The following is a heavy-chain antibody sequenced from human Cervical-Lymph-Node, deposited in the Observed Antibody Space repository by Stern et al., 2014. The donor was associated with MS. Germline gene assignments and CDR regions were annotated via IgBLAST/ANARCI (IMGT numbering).Heavy chain of an antibody. CDR2: IYWDDDK. V-gene: IGHV2-5*09. Sequence: QVTLRESGPTLVKPTQTLTLTCTFSGFSLSTNGVGVGWIRQPPGKALEWLALIYWDDDKRYRPSLKSRLTITKDTSKNQVVLTMTYMDPVDTDTYYCAHITAYSGTYPPSYWGQGTLVTVSS. CDR1: GFSLSTNGVG. CDR3: AHITAYSGTYPPSY. J-gene: IGHJ4*02. D-gene: IGHD1-26*01.